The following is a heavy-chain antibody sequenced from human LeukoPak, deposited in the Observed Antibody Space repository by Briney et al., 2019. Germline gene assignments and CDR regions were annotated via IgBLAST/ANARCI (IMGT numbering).Heavy chain of an antibody. CDR2: INPNSGGT. Sequence: GASVKVSCKASGYTFTGYYMHWVRQAPGQGLEWMGWINPNSGGTNYAQKFRGRVTMTRDTPISTAYMELSRLRSDDTAVYYCARDVGATGLVDYWGQGTLVTVSS. CDR1: GYTFTGYY. D-gene: IGHD1-26*01. J-gene: IGHJ4*02. V-gene: IGHV1-2*02. CDR3: ARDVGATGLVDY.